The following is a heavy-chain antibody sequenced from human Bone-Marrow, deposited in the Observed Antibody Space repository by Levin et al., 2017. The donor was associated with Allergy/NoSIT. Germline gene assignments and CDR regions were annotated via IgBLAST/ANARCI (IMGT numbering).Heavy chain of an antibody. D-gene: IGHD3-3*01. J-gene: IGHJ4*02. CDR3: AKSAEFFWSGFDN. Sequence: GGSLRLSCEASGFTSSIFAMSWVRQAPGKGLEWVSTISGSGGSAYYADSVKGRFTVSRDASKNTLFLQMNSLRVEDTAVYYCAKSAEFFWSGFDNWGPGTLVTVSS. V-gene: IGHV3-23*01. CDR1: GFTSSIFA. CDR2: ISGSGGSA.